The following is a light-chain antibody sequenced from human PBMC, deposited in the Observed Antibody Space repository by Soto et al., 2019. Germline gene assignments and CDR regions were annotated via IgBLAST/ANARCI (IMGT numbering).Light chain of an antibody. J-gene: IGKJ2*01. CDR3: QQYNNRPPDT. V-gene: IGKV3-15*01. CDR2: GAS. Sequence: DIVMTQSPDSLAVSLGERATLSCRASQSVSSNLAWYQQKPGQAPRLLIYGASTRATGIPARFSGSGSGTEFTLTISSLQSEDLAVYYCQQYNNRPPDTFGQGTKLEIK. CDR1: QSVSSN.